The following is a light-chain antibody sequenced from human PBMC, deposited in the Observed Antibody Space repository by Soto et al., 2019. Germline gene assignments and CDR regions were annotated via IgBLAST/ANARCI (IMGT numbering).Light chain of an antibody. Sequence: QSALTQPASVSGSPGQSITISCTGTSSDVGSYNLVSWYQQYPGKAPKLMIYEGSKRPSGVSNRFSGSKSGNTASLTISGLQAEDEADYYCCSNVGSSTFVVFGGGTKLTVL. CDR3: CSNVGSSTFVV. J-gene: IGLJ2*01. CDR2: EGS. V-gene: IGLV2-23*03. CDR1: SSDVGSYNL.